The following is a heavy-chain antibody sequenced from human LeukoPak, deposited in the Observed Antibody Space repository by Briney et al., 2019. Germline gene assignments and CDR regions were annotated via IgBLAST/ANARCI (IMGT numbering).Heavy chain of an antibody. Sequence: ASLKVSCKASGYTFTGYYLHWVRQAPGQGLEWMGWINPDSGGRNYAQKFKGRVTMTRDTSISTAYMELSGLRSDDTAVYYCARDPIVQAGYYYGMDVWGQGTTVTVSS. D-gene: IGHD2/OR15-2a*01. CDR2: INPDSGGR. J-gene: IGHJ6*02. V-gene: IGHV1-2*02. CDR1: GYTFTGYY. CDR3: ARDPIVQAGYYYGMDV.